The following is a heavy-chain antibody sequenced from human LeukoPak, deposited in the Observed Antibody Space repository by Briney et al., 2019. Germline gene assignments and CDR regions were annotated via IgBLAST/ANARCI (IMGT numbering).Heavy chain of an antibody. J-gene: IGHJ4*02. D-gene: IGHD3-22*01. Sequence: GGSPRLSCAASGFTFDDYAMHWVRQAPGKGLEWVSGISWNSGSIGYADSVKGRFTISRDNAKNSLYLQMNSLRAEDTALYYCAKGYYDSSGYVDYWGQGTLVTVSS. CDR3: AKGYYDSSGYVDY. V-gene: IGHV3-9*01. CDR2: ISWNSGSI. CDR1: GFTFDDYA.